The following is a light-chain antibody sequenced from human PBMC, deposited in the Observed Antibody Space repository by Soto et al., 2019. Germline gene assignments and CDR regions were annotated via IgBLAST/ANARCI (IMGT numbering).Light chain of an antibody. CDR1: SNDVGAYNY. CDR2: EVN. V-gene: IGLV2-8*01. J-gene: IGLJ3*02. Sequence: QSALTQPPSASGSPGQSVTISCTGTSNDVGAYNYVSWYQQHPGKAPKLIICEVNKRPSGVPDRFSGSKSGNTASLTVSGLEDEDEADYYCNSSATNAGGDSWVFGGGTQLTVL. CDR3: NSSATNAGGDSWV.